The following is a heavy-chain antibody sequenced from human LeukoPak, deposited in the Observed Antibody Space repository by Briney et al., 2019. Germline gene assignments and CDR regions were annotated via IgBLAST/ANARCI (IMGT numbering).Heavy chain of an antibody. CDR1: GFTFDDYG. CDR2: INWNGGST. D-gene: IGHD2-21*02. CDR3: ARARASDYYFDY. V-gene: IGHV3-20*04. Sequence: GGSLRLSCAASGFTFDDYGMSWVPQAPGKGLEWVSGINWNGGSTGYADSAKGRFTISRDNAKNSLYLQMNSLRAEDTALYYCARARASDYYFDYWGQGTLVTVSS. J-gene: IGHJ4*02.